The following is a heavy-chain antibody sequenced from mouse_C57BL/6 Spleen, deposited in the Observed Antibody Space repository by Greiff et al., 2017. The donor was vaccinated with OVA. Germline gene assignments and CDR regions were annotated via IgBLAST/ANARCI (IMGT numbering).Heavy chain of an antibody. Sequence: VMLVESGPELVKPGASVKISCKASGYAFSSSWMNWVKQRPGKGLEWIGRIYPGDGDTNYNGKFKGKATLTADKSSSTAYMQLSSLTSEDSAVYFCAREGDGSSFLDYWGQGTTLTVSS. J-gene: IGHJ2*01. CDR3: AREGDGSSFLDY. CDR2: IYPGDGDT. D-gene: IGHD1-1*01. CDR1: GYAFSSSW. V-gene: IGHV1-82*01.